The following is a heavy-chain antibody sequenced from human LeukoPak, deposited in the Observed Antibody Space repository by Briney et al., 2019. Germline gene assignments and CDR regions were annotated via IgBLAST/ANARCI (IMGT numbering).Heavy chain of an antibody. D-gene: IGHD3-10*01. CDR3: AKDPPSVRGVIILFDY. CDR2: ISGSGGST. Sequence: GGSLRLSCAASGFTFSSYAMSWVRQAPGKGLEWVSAISGSGGSTYNADSVKGRFTISRDNSKNTLYLQMNSLRAEDTAVYYCAKDPPSVRGVIILFDYGGQGTLHTVSS. CDR1: GFTFSSYA. V-gene: IGHV3-23*01. J-gene: IGHJ4*02.